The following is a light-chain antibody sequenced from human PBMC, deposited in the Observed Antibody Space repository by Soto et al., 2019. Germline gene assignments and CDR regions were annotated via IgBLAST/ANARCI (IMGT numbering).Light chain of an antibody. CDR3: QQYYSYPPT. Sequence: AIRMTQSPSTFSSSTGDRVTLTCRASQGISSYLAWYQQKPGQAPKLLIYAASTLQIGVPSRFSGSGSGTDFTLTISCLQSEDFASYYCQQYYSYPPTFGPGTKVDIK. CDR1: QGISSY. V-gene: IGKV1-8*01. J-gene: IGKJ3*01. CDR2: AAS.